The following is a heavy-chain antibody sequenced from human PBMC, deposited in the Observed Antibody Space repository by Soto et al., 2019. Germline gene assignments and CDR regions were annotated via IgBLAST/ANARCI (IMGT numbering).Heavy chain of an antibody. V-gene: IGHV4-59*12. D-gene: IGHD1-1*01. CDR3: ARDWTWNLGPHAFDI. CDR1: GDSISGYY. CDR2: IHYGGNT. Sequence: PSETLSLTCTVSGDSISGYYWSWIRQPPGKGLEWIGYIHYGGNTNYTPSLKSRVTISVDTSKNQFSLKVNSVTAADTAVYYCARDWTWNLGPHAFDIWGQGTMVTVSS. J-gene: IGHJ3*02.